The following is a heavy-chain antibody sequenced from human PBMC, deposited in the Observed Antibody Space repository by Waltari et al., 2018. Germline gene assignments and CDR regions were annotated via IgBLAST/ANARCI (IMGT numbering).Heavy chain of an antibody. CDR3: ARSQPMDV. V-gene: IGHV3-74*01. CDR1: GFTFSDYW. CDR2: INRDGSST. J-gene: IGHJ6*03. Sequence: EVQLVESGGGLVQPGGSLRLSCAASGFTFSDYWMYWVRQAPGKGLVWVSHINRDGSSTDYADSVKGRFTISRDNAKNTLYLQMNGLRAEDTAVYYCARSQPMDVWGRGSTVIVSS.